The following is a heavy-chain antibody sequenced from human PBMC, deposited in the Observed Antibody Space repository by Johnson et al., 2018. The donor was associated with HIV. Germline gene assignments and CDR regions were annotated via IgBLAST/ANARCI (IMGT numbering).Heavy chain of an antibody. Sequence: VQLVESGGGVVQPGRSLRLSCAASGFTFSSYAMHWVRQAPGKGLEWVAVISYDGGNKYYADSVKGRFTISRDNSKNTLFLQLNSLRPEDTAVYYCARVSLAYSYGYDAFEIWGQGTVVTVSS. CDR3: ARVSLAYSYGYDAFEI. CDR2: ISYDGGNK. CDR1: GFTFSSYA. V-gene: IGHV3-30*14. J-gene: IGHJ3*02. D-gene: IGHD5-18*01.